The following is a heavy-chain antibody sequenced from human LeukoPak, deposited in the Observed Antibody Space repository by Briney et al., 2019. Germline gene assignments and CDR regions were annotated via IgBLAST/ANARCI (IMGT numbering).Heavy chain of an antibody. J-gene: IGHJ4*02. CDR2: IWLDGSAT. Sequence: GGSLRLSCAASGFTFSGYPIHWVRQAPGKGLEWVAIIWLDGSATYYGDSVKGRFTISRDNSKNILYLQMNDLRVEDTAVYYCARDLNREDFDYWGQGTLVAVSS. CDR3: ARDLNREDFDY. CDR1: GFTFSGYP. D-gene: IGHD1-14*01. V-gene: IGHV3-33*01.